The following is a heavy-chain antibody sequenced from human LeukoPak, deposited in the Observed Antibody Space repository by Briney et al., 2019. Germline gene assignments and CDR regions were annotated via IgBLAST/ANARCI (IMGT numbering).Heavy chain of an antibody. CDR2: IYSGGST. D-gene: IGHD3-22*01. CDR1: GFTVSSNY. V-gene: IGHV3-66*01. Sequence: GGSLRLSCAASGFTVSSNYMSWVRQAPGKGLEWASVIYSGGSTYYADSVKGRFTISRDNSKNTLYLQMNSLRAEDTAVYYCAISRGSGYYGYWGQGTLVTVSS. CDR3: AISRGSGYYGY. J-gene: IGHJ4*02.